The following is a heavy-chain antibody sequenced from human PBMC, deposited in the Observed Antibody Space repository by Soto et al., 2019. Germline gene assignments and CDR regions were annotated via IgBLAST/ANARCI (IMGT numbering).Heavy chain of an antibody. CDR1: GGTFSSYS. CDR3: ARGAAGIAVAGPSYYFDY. Sequence: QVQLVQSGAEVKKPGSSVKVSCKASGGTFSSYSISWVRQAPGQGLEWMGRIIPILGIANYAQKFQGRVTITAXKXPXTXXMERSSLRSEDTAVYYCARGAAGIAVAGPSYYFDYWGQGTLVTVSS. D-gene: IGHD6-19*01. V-gene: IGHV1-69*02. J-gene: IGHJ4*02. CDR2: IIPILGIA.